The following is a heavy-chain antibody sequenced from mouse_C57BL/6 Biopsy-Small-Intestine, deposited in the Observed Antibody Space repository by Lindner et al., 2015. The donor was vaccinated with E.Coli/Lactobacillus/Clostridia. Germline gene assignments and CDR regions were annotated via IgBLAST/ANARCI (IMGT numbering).Heavy chain of an antibody. CDR2: IDPAHRNT. D-gene: IGHD2-3*01. V-gene: IGHV14-3*01. CDR3: VRRWLVRGVDY. CDR1: GFNIKDDY. J-gene: IGHJ4*01. Sequence: VQLQESGAELVRPGASVKLSCTASGFNIKDDYMHWVKQRPEQGLEWIGRIDPAHRNTKYAPKFQDKATITADTSSNTAYLQLSSLTSEDTAVYYCVRRWLVRGVDYVGSRNLSHRLL.